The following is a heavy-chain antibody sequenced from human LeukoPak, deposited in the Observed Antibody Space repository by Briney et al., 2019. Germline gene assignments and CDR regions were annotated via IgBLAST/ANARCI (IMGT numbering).Heavy chain of an antibody. CDR3: ARVPMVRGVIITTFPIDY. Sequence: GGSLRLSCAASGFTFSSYSMNWVRQAPGKGLEWVSSISSSSSYIYYADSVKGRFTISRDNAKNSLYLQMNSLRAEDTAVYYCARVPMVRGVIITTFPIDYWGQGTLLTVPS. D-gene: IGHD3-10*01. J-gene: IGHJ4*02. CDR1: GFTFSSYS. CDR2: ISSSSSYI. V-gene: IGHV3-21*01.